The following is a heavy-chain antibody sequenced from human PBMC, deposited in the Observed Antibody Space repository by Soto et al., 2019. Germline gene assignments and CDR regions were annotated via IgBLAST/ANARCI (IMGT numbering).Heavy chain of an antibody. CDR1: GFTFTNYW. D-gene: IGHD6-19*01. CDR2: SYLGGSDT. Sequence: GAEVKQPGESLKISCKGSGFTFTNYWIGWVRQMPGKGLEWMGISYLGGSDTRYRPSLQGQVTISADKSLTTAYLHWSSLRASDTAMYYSSIALSGTYYFDYWGQGTLVTVSS. J-gene: IGHJ4*02. V-gene: IGHV5-51*01. CDR3: SIALSGTYYFDY.